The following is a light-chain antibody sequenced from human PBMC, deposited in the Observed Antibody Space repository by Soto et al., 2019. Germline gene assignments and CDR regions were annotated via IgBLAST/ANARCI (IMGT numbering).Light chain of an antibody. CDR3: MQSVQFPRT. V-gene: IGKV2-28*01. J-gene: IGKJ4*01. CDR2: LGS. CDR1: QSLLSSNGYNY. Sequence: DIVMTQSPLSLPVTPGEPASISCRSSQSLLSSNGYNYLDWYLQKPGQSPQLLLYLGSNRASGVPDRFSGGASGTDFTLKISRVEAEDVGVYYCMQSVQFPRTFGGGTKVEIK.